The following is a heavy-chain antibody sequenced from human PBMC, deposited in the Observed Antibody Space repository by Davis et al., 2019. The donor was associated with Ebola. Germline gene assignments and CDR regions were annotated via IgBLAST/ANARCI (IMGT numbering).Heavy chain of an antibody. CDR1: GGSISSSNW. CDR2: IYHSGST. V-gene: IGHV4-4*02. J-gene: IGHJ4*02. CDR3: ARLKADGDYGVDY. D-gene: IGHD4-17*01. Sequence: SETLSLTCAVSGGSISSSNWWSWVRQPPGKGLEWIGEIYHSGSTNYNPSLKSRVTISVDTSKNQFSLKLSSVTAADTAVYYCARLKADGDYGVDYWGQGTLVTVSS.